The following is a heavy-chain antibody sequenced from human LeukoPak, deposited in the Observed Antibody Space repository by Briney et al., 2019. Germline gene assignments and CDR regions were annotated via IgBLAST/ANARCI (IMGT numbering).Heavy chain of an antibody. CDR2: ISYSGST. CDR1: GGSISSSSSY. CDR3: VRDRELNY. Sequence: PSETLSLTCTVSGGSISSSSSYWGWIRQPPGKGLEWIGSISYSGSTYYSPSLKSRVTISVDTSKNQFSLKLSSVTAADTAVYYCVRDRELNYWGQGTLVTVSS. V-gene: IGHV4-39*02. J-gene: IGHJ4*02. D-gene: IGHD1-7*01.